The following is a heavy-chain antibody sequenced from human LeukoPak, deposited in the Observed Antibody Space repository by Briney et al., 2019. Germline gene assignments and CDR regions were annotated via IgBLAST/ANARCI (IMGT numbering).Heavy chain of an antibody. V-gene: IGHV3-48*01. CDR3: ARGGERWDY. CDR2: TSRTNTI. D-gene: IGHD5-24*01. Sequence: GGSLRLSCVASGFSFGTHSMNWVRQAPGKGLEWVSYTSRTNTIYYADSVKGRFTVSRDNAKDSLFLQMNSLRAEDTAVYHCARGGERWDYWGQGTLVTVSS. CDR1: GFSFGTHS. J-gene: IGHJ4*02.